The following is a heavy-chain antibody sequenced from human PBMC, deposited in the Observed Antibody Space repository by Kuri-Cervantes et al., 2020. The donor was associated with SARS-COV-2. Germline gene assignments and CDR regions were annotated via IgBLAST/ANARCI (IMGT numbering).Heavy chain of an antibody. CDR3: ASTRITMVRGVDNDY. D-gene: IGHD3-10*01. CDR2: FDPEDGET. V-gene: IGHV1-24*01. Sequence: ASVKVSCKVSGYTLTELSMHWVRQAPGKGLEWMGGFDPEDGETNYAQKFQGRVTITADKSTSTAYMELSSLRSEDTAVYYCASTRITMVRGVDNDYWGQGTLVTVSS. CDR1: GYTLTELS. J-gene: IGHJ4*02.